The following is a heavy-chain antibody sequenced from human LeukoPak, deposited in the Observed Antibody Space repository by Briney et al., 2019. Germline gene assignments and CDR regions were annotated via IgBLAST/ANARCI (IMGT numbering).Heavy chain of an antibody. D-gene: IGHD4/OR15-4a*01. CDR2: ISASGGMM. CDR1: GFRFDDFY. J-gene: IGHJ4*02. V-gene: IGHV3-11*01. CDR3: ARHMVLSPCDY. Sequence: PGGSLRLSCAASGFRFDDFYVSWIRQAPGKGLEWISFISASGGMMDHADSVKGRFTISRDNAKNSVHLEMNNLKAEDTAVCHCARHMVLSPCDYWGPGTLVTVSS.